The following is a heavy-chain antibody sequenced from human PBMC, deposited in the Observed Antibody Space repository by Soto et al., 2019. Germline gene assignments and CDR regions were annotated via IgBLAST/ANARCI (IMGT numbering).Heavy chain of an antibody. D-gene: IGHD4-17*01. J-gene: IGHJ4*02. V-gene: IGHV1-69*08. CDR2: IIPILGIA. CDR1: GGTFSSCT. CDR3: AREGDDGDYQRPIDY. Sequence: QVQLVQSGAEVKKPGSSVKVSCKASGGTFSSCTISWVRQAPGLGLEWMGRIIPILGIANYAQKFQGRVTITADKSTSTAYMELSSLRSDDTAVYYCAREGDDGDYQRPIDYWGQGTLVTVSS.